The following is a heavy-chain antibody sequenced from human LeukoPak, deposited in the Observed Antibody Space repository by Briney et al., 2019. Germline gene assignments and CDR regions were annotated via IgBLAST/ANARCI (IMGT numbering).Heavy chain of an antibody. CDR2: ISSSSSYI. CDR1: GFTFSTYN. CDR3: ARGGSYPYYFDY. J-gene: IGHJ4*02. D-gene: IGHD1-26*01. Sequence: GGSLRLSCAASGFTFSTYNMNWVRQAPGKGLEWASFISSSSSYIYYADSVKGRFTISRDNAKNSLYLQMNSLRAEDTTVYYCARGGSYPYYFDYWGQGTLVTVSS. V-gene: IGHV3-21*01.